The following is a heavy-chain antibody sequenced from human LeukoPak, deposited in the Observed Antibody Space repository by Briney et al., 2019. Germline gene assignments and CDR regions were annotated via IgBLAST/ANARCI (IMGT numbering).Heavy chain of an antibody. J-gene: IGHJ4*02. CDR1: GFGFSSYW. CDR2: IKPDGSGK. Sequence: PGGSLRLSCAASGFGFSSYWMTWVRQAPGKGLEWVANIKPDGSGKNYVDSVKGRFTISRDNAKNSLYLQMRGLRVEDTAVYYCSSLPAVLDLDCWGQGTLVTVSS. CDR3: SSLPAVLDLDC. D-gene: IGHD6-19*01. V-gene: IGHV3-7*01.